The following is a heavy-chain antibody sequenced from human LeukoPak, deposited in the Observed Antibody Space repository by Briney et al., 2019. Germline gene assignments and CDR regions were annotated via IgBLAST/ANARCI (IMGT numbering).Heavy chain of an antibody. J-gene: IGHJ4*02. CDR3: ARELETGTTSYYFDY. D-gene: IGHD1-7*01. CDR2: IYYSGST. Sequence: SETLSLTCTVSGGSISSGDYYWSWIRQPPGKGLEWIGYIYYSGSTYYNPSLKSRVTISVDTSKNQFSLKLSSVTAANTAVYYCARELETGTTSYYFDYWGQGTLVTVSS. V-gene: IGHV4-30-4*01. CDR1: GGSISSGDYY.